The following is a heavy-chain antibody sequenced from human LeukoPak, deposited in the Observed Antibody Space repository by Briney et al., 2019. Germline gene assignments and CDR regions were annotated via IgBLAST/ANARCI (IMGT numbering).Heavy chain of an antibody. CDR1: GFTFSSYG. J-gene: IGHJ4*02. D-gene: IGHD1-26*01. V-gene: IGHV3-33*03. CDR2: IWNDGSYE. Sequence: GGSLRLSCAASGFTFSSYGMHWVRQAPGKGLEWAAVIWNDGSYEYYGDPVKGRFTISRDNSKNTLYLQMNNLRADDTAVYFCAKPTRGSGSFLIDYWGQGTLVTVSS. CDR3: AKPTRGSGSFLIDY.